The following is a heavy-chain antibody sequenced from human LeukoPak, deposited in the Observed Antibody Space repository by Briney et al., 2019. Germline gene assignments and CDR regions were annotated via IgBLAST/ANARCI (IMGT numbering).Heavy chain of an antibody. V-gene: IGHV3-20*04. J-gene: IGHJ4*02. CDR2: INWNGGST. D-gene: IGHD1-1*01. CDR1: GFIFDDYG. CDR3: ARSSHNNYWYFDY. Sequence: GGSLRLSCAASGFIFDDYGMSWVRQAPGKGLEWVSGINWNGGSTGYADSVKGRFTISRDNAKNSLYLQMNSLRAEDTALHYCARSSHNNYWYFDYWGQGTLVTVSS.